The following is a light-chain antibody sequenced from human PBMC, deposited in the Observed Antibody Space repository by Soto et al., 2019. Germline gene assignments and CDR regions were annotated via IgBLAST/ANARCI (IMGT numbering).Light chain of an antibody. CDR3: QQSYSTPT. J-gene: IGKJ5*01. Sequence: EIQMTKSPSSLSASIEDRVTITCRASQSISSYLNWYQQKPGKAPKLLIYAASSLQSGVPSRFSGSGSGTDFTLTISSLQPEDFATYYCQQSYSTPTFGHRTRLEI. CDR1: QSISSY. CDR2: AAS. V-gene: IGKV1-39*01.